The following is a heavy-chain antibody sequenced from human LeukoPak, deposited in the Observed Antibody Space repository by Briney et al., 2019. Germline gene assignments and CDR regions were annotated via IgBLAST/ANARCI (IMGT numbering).Heavy chain of an antibody. CDR2: INLNSGAT. V-gene: IGHV1-2*02. CDR3: ARDSISVAGTFFDY. D-gene: IGHD6-19*01. Sequence: ASVKVSCKTSGYIFTDYYIHWVRQVPGQGLEWLGWINLNSGATKYSQKLQARVTMTRDTSISTAYMDLSRLKSVDTAVYYCARDSISVAGTFFDYWGQGTLLTVSS. J-gene: IGHJ4*02. CDR1: GYIFTDYY.